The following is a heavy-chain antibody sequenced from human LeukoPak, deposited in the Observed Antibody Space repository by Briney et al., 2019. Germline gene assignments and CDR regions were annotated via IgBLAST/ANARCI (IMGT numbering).Heavy chain of an antibody. V-gene: IGHV3-21*01. CDR1: GFTFSSYS. Sequence: PGGSLRHSSASSGFTFSSYSMNCDRQAPGNRLQRDSSINSSSSYIYYADSVKGRFTISRDNAKNSLYLQMNSLSAEDTAVYYCASPSIRYRSGWWAYWGQGTLVTVSS. J-gene: IGHJ4*02. CDR2: INSSSSYI. D-gene: IGHD6-19*01. CDR3: ASPSIRYRSGWWAY.